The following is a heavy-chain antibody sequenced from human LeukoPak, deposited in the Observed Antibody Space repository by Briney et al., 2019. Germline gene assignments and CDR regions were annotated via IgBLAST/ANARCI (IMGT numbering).Heavy chain of an antibody. Sequence: GGSLRLSCAASGFTFSSYAMHWVRKAPGKGLEWVAVISYDGSNKYYADSVKGRFTISRDNSKNTLYLQMNSLRAGDTAVYYCARDDYFDYWGQGTLVTVSS. CDR3: ARDDYFDY. CDR2: ISYDGSNK. CDR1: GFTFSSYA. J-gene: IGHJ4*02. V-gene: IGHV3-30-3*01.